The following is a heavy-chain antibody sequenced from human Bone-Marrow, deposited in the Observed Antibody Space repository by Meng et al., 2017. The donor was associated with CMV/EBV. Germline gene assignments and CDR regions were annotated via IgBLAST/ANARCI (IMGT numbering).Heavy chain of an antibody. V-gene: IGHV3-11*01. CDR3: AKDLLPSMIIMSPAFDV. J-gene: IGHJ3*01. Sequence: GESLKISCAASGFKFIDYYMSWIRQAPGKGLEWISYISRTGDTLYYADSVKGRFTISRDNSKQIVYLQMNSLRDEDTAVYYCAKDLLPSMIIMSPAFDVWGQGAMVTVSS. CDR1: GFKFIDYY. CDR2: ISRTGDTL. D-gene: IGHD3-22*01.